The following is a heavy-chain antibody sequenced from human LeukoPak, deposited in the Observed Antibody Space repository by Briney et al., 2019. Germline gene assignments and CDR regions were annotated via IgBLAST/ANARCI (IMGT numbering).Heavy chain of an antibody. CDR3: ARDRDYFDSSGNFDY. Sequence: PSETLSLTCTVSGGSISSYYWSWIRQPPGKGLEWIGYIYYSGSTNYNPSLKSRVTMSVDTSKNQFSLKLRSVTAADTAVYYCARDRDYFDSSGNFDYWGQGTLVTVSS. D-gene: IGHD3-22*01. J-gene: IGHJ4*02. V-gene: IGHV4-59*12. CDR1: GGSISSYY. CDR2: IYYSGST.